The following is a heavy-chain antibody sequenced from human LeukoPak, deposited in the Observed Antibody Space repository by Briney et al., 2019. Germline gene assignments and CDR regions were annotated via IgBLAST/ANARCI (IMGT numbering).Heavy chain of an antibody. D-gene: IGHD3-16*02. V-gene: IGHV4-34*01. CDR1: GGSFSGYY. J-gene: IGHJ4*02. Sequence: PSETLSLTCAVYGGSFSGYYWSWIRQPPGKGLEWIGEINHSGSTNYNPSLKSRVTISVDTSKNQFSLKLSSVTAADTAVYYCARGQVYDYVWGSYRWFDYWGQGTLVTVSS. CDR2: INHSGST. CDR3: ARGQVYDYVWGSYRWFDY.